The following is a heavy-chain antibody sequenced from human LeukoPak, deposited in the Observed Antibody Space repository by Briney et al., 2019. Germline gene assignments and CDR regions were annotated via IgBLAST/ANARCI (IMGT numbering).Heavy chain of an antibody. CDR2: ISSSAITI. D-gene: IGHD6-19*01. CDR1: GFSFSSYE. CDR3: ARGHSSGNPDPFDY. Sequence: PGGSLRLSCAASGFSFSSYEMNWVRQAPGKGLEWVSYISSSAITIYADSVKGRFTISRDNAKNSLYLQMNSLRAEDTATYFCARGHSSGNPDPFDYWGQGTLVIVSS. J-gene: IGHJ4*02. V-gene: IGHV3-48*03.